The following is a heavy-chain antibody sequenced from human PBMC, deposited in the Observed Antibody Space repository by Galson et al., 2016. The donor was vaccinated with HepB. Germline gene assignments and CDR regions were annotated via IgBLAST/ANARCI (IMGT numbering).Heavy chain of an antibody. J-gene: IGHJ2*01. Sequence: SVKVSCKASGYTFSSYYMHWVRQAPGQGLEWMGIINPSGGSTSYAQKFQGRVTMTRDTSTSTVYMELSSLSSEDTAVYYCARDRSHYSSGDIGWGRYFDLWGRGTLVTVSS. D-gene: IGHD3-22*01. CDR3: ARDRSHYSSGDIGWGRYFDL. CDR1: GYTFSSYY. V-gene: IGHV1-46*01. CDR2: INPSGGST.